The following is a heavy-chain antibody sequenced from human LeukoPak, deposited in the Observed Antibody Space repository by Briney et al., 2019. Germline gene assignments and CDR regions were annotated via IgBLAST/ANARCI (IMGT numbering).Heavy chain of an antibody. V-gene: IGHV3-9*01. J-gene: IGHJ6*02. Sequence: GRSLRLSCAASGFTFDDYAMHWVRQAPGKGLEWVSGISWNSGSIGYADSVKGRFTISRDNAKNSLYLQMNSLRAEDTALYYCAKEYCTNGVCYYYGMDVWGQGTTVTVSS. CDR2: ISWNSGSI. CDR1: GFTFDDYA. CDR3: AKEYCTNGVCYYYGMDV. D-gene: IGHD2-8*01.